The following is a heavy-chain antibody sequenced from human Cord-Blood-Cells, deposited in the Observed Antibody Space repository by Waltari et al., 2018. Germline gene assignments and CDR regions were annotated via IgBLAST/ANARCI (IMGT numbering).Heavy chain of an antibody. CDR1: GGSFSGYY. Sequence: QVQLQQWGAGLLKPSGTLSLTCAAYGGSFSGYYWSWIRQPPGKGLEWIGEINHSGSTNYNPSLKSRVTISVDTSKNQFSLKLSSVTAADTAVYYCARILYSSSSYYYYYMDVWGKGTTVTVSS. CDR3: ARILYSSSSYYYYYMDV. CDR2: INHSGST. J-gene: IGHJ6*03. V-gene: IGHV4-34*01. D-gene: IGHD6-6*01.